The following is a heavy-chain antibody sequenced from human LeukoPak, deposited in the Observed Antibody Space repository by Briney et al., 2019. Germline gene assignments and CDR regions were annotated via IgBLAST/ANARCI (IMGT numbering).Heavy chain of an antibody. J-gene: IGHJ4*02. CDR2: ISSSSYI. V-gene: IGHV3-21*01. Sequence: GGSLRLSCAASGFTFSSYSMNWVRRAPGKGLEWVSSISSSSYIYYADTVKGRFTISRDNAKNSLYLQMNSLRAEDTAVYYCARDLTVGATVRYFDYWGQGTLVTVSS. CDR1: GFTFSSYS. CDR3: ARDLTVGATVRYFDY. D-gene: IGHD1-26*01.